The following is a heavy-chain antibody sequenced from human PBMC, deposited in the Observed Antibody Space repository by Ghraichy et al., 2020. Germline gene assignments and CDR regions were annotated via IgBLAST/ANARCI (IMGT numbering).Heavy chain of an antibody. CDR1: GFTFSSYS. CDR3: ARGDYSPLLIDY. J-gene: IGHJ4*02. Sequence: GESLNISCAASGFTFSSYSMDWVRQAPGKGLEWVSSISSRSSYKYYADSVKGRFTISRDNAKNSLYLQMNSLRAEDTAVYYCARGDYSPLLIDYWGQGTLVTVSS. CDR2: ISSRSSYK. D-gene: IGHD2-15*01. V-gene: IGHV3-21*01.